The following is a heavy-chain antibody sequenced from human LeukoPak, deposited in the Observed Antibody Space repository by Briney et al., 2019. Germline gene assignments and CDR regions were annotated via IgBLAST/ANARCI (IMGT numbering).Heavy chain of an antibody. D-gene: IGHD3-3*01. CDR3: ARAHITIIGLVTYPFDY. J-gene: IGHJ4*02. Sequence: GGSLSLTCAASGFTLSTYNMNWVRQAPGKGLEWLSYISSSSTYIYYADSVKSRFTISRDNAKNSLYLQMNTLRFEDTAVYYCARAHITIIGLVTYPFDYWGQGTLVTVSS. V-gene: IGHV3-21*01. CDR2: ISSSSTYI. CDR1: GFTLSTYN.